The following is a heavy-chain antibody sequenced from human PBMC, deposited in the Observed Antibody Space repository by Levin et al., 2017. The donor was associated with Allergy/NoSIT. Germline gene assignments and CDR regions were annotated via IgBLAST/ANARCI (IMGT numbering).Heavy chain of an antibody. CDR1: GFSFTTYG. CDR3: ARDRDYARKADFDH. CDR2: VSAYNGIT. D-gene: IGHD3-16*01. V-gene: IGHV1-18*01. Sequence: PQASVKVSCGTSGFSFTTYGFTWVRQAPGQGLDWVGWVSAYNGITIYAQKFQGRVTMTTDPSTKTAYMELRSLRSDDTAVYYCARDRDYARKADFDHWGQGTLVTVSS. J-gene: IGHJ4*02.